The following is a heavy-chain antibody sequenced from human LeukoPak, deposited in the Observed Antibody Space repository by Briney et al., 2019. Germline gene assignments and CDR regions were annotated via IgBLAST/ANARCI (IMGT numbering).Heavy chain of an antibody. D-gene: IGHD6-13*01. CDR2: ISGSGGST. CDR3: AKDYSSTDGYFDL. J-gene: IGHJ2*01. CDR1: GFTSSSYA. Sequence: GGSLRLSCAASGFTSSSYAMSSVRQAPGKGLECVSAISGSGGSTYYADSVKGRFTISRDNSKNTLYLQMNSLRAEDTAVYYCAKDYSSTDGYFDLWGRGTLVTVSS. V-gene: IGHV3-23*01.